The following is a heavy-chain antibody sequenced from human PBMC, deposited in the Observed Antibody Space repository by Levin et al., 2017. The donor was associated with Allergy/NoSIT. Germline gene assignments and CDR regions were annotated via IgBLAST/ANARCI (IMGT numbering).Heavy chain of an antibody. Sequence: GGSLRLSCAASGFTFTSHGMHWVRQAPGKGLEWVALILSDGSNKYYADSVKGRFTISRDDSKNTLYLQMDSLTAEDTALYYCAKDDTSGYYYIDYWGQGALVSVSS. D-gene: IGHD3-22*01. CDR3: AKDDTSGYYYIDY. V-gene: IGHV3-30*18. J-gene: IGHJ4*02. CDR2: ILSDGSNK. CDR1: GFTFTSHG.